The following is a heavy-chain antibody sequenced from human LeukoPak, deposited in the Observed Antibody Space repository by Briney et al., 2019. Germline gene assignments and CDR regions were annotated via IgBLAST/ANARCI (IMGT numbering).Heavy chain of an antibody. CDR1: GYTFTSYY. Sequence: ASVKVSCKASGYTFTSYYMHWVRQAPGQGLEWMGIINPSGGSTSYAQKFQGRVTMTRDMSTSTVYMELSSLRSDDTAVYYCARDIPMYSSGWYFWFDPWGQGTLVTVSS. J-gene: IGHJ5*02. CDR3: ARDIPMYSSGWYFWFDP. V-gene: IGHV1-46*01. D-gene: IGHD6-19*01. CDR2: INPSGGST.